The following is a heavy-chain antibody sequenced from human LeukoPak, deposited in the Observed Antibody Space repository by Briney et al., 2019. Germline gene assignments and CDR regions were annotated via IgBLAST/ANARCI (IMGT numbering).Heavy chain of an antibody. J-gene: IGHJ4*02. V-gene: IGHV3-7*01. CDR2: IKQDGSEK. Sequence: GGSLRLSCAASGFTFSSYSMNWVRQAPGKGLEWVANIKQDGSEKYYVDSVKGRFTISRDNAKNSLYLQMNSLRAEDTAVYYCASSVYSSSWFSSQQYYFDYWGQGTLVTVSS. D-gene: IGHD6-13*01. CDR1: GFTFSSYS. CDR3: ASSVYSSSWFSSQQYYFDY.